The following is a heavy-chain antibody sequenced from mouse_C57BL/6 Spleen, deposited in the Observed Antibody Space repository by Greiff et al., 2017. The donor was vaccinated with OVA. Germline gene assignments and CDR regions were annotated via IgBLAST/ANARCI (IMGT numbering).Heavy chain of an antibody. V-gene: IGHV1-64*01. Sequence: VQLQQPGAELVKPGASVKLSCKASGYTFTSYWMHWVKQRPGQGLEWIGMIHPNSGSTNYNEKFKSKATLTVDKSYSTAYMQLSSLTSEDAAVYYCARGPYYSGRGYAMDYWGQGTSVTVSS. CDR1: GYTFTSYW. CDR3: ARGPYYSGRGYAMDY. D-gene: IGHD1-1*01. J-gene: IGHJ4*01. CDR2: IHPNSGST.